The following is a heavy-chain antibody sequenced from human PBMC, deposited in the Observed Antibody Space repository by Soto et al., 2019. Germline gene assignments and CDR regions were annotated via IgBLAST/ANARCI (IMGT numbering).Heavy chain of an antibody. J-gene: IGHJ6*03. CDR2: IYYSGST. CDR3: ARDKGDYDFWSGSYYYYYYMDV. V-gene: IGHV4-31*02. CDR1: GGSISSGGYY. Sequence: LCGGSISSGGYYWSWIRQHPGKGLEWIGYIYYSGSTYYHPSLKSRVTISVDTSKNQFSLKLSSVTAADTAVYYCARDKGDYDFWSGSYYYYYYMDVWGKGTTVTVSS. D-gene: IGHD3-3*01.